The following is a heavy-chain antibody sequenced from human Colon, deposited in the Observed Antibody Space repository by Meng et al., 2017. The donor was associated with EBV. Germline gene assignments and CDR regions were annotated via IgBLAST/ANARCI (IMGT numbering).Heavy chain of an antibody. J-gene: IGHJ4*02. CDR3: ARHTFSGNPGGIDS. CDR2: QCHADDT. D-gene: IGHD4-23*01. Sequence: QLREEGLGLVKPSETLALTCTVSGGPISRTGTCGGWIRQSPGKGLEWIGSQCHADDTYYNPSLMGRVTISVDTSKNQVSLKLTSVTAADTSIYYCARHTFSGNPGGIDSWGQGILVTVSS. CDR1: GGPISRTGTC. V-gene: IGHV4-39*01.